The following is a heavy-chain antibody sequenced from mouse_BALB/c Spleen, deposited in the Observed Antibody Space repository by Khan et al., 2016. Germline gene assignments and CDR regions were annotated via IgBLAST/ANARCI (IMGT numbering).Heavy chain of an antibody. CDR2: IRYSGST. J-gene: IGHJ1*01. Sequence: VQLKESGPGLVKPSQSLSLTCTVTGYSITSDYAWNWIRQFPGNKLEWMGYIRYSGSTTYNPSLKSRISITRDASKNQFFLQLYSVTTEDTATYYCTSTPTATRSFDVWGAGTTVTVSA. CDR1: GYSITSDYA. D-gene: IGHD1-2*01. V-gene: IGHV3-2*02. CDR3: TSTPTATRSFDV.